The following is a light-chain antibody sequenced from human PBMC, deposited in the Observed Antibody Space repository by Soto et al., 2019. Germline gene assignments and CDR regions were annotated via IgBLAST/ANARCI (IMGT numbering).Light chain of an antibody. CDR1: QGIRND. J-gene: IGKJ1*01. Sequence: DIQMTQSPSSLSSSVGDIVTITCRASQGIRNDLGWYQQKPGKAPKRLIYVASSLQSGVPSRFSGSGSGTEFTLTISSLQPEDFALYYCQQRYNWPPTFGQGTKVDIK. V-gene: IGKV1-17*01. CDR3: QQRYNWPPT. CDR2: VAS.